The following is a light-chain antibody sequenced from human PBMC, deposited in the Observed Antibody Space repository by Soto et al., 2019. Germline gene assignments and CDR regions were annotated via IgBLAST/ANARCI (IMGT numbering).Light chain of an antibody. CDR3: QQRADWPIT. V-gene: IGKV3-11*01. J-gene: IGKJ5*01. CDR1: QSVGTY. Sequence: EIVLTQSPATLSLSPGERATLSCRASQSVGTYLAWYQQKPGQAPRLLISDASNRATGIPARFSGSGSGPDFPLTISRLEPEDFAIYHCQQRADWPITFGQGTRLEIK. CDR2: DAS.